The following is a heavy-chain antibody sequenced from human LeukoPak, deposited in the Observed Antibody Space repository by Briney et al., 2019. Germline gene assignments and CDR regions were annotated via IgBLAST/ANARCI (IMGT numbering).Heavy chain of an antibody. Sequence: GGSLRLSCAASGFTFSNFAMTWVPQAPGKGLEWVSSIVGSSSTYYADSLKGRFTISRDNAKNSLYLQMNSLRAEDTAVYYCARIGAGSSRDYWGQGTLVTVSS. D-gene: IGHD6-13*01. CDR2: IVGSSST. V-gene: IGHV3-21*01. CDR1: GFTFSNFA. CDR3: ARIGAGSSRDY. J-gene: IGHJ4*02.